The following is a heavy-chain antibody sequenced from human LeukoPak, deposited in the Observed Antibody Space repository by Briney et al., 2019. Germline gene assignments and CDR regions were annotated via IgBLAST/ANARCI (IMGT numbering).Heavy chain of an antibody. V-gene: IGHV3-33*06. Sequence: GRSLRLSCAASGFTFSSYGVHWVRQAPGKGLEWVAVIWYDGSNKYYADSVKGRFTISRDNSKNTLYLQMNSLRADDTAVYYCAKDAGYSSGWYDYWGQGTLVTVSS. CDR1: GFTFSSYG. CDR2: IWYDGSNK. D-gene: IGHD6-19*01. CDR3: AKDAGYSSGWYDY. J-gene: IGHJ4*02.